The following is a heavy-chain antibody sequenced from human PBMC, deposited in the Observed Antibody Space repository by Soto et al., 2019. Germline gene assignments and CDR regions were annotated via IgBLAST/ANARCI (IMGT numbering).Heavy chain of an antibody. V-gene: IGHV1-18*01. CDR1: GYTFTSYG. D-gene: IGHD1-1*01. CDR2: ISAYNGNT. CDR3: ATSYGTGTRHHDFDY. J-gene: IGHJ4*02. Sequence: WASVKVSCKASGYTFTSYGISWVRQAPGQGLEWMGWISAYNGNTNYAQKLQGRVTMTTDTSTSTAYMELRSLRSDDTAVYYCATSYGTGTRHHDFDYWGQGTLVTVSS.